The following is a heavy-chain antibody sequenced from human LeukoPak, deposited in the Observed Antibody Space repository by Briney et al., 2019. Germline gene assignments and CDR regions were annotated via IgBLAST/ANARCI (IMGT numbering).Heavy chain of an antibody. V-gene: IGHV3-33*01. CDR2: IWYDGSNR. D-gene: IGHD4-17*01. J-gene: IGHJ4*02. Sequence: GRSLRLSCAASGFTFRGNGMHWVRQAPGKGLEWVAIIWYDGSNRYYADSVKGRFTISRDNSKNTLFLQMNSLTAGDTAVYCCARDQGTSVTAMVGGHFDYWGPGTLVTVSS. CDR3: ARDQGTSVTAMVGGHFDY. CDR1: GFTFRGNG.